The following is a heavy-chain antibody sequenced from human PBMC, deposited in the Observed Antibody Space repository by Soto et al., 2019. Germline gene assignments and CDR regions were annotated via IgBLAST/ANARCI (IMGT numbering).Heavy chain of an antibody. D-gene: IGHD2-15*01. CDR2: IIPIFGTA. CDR3: ARGVAQKPYYYYYGIDV. J-gene: IGHJ6*02. CDR1: GGTFSSYA. Sequence: SVKVSCKASGGTFSSYAISWVRQAPGQGLEWMGGIIPIFGTANYAQKFQGRVTITADESTSTAYMELSSLRSEDTAVYYCARGVAQKPYYYYYGIDVWGQGNTVTVSS. V-gene: IGHV1-69*13.